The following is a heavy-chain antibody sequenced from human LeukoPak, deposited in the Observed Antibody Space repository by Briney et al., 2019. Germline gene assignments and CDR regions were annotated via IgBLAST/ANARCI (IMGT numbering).Heavy chain of an antibody. CDR1: GLTYSNYA. Sequence: PGGSLRLSCAASGLTYSNYAVGWVRQAPGRGLEWVSAISNSGGRTYYADSVKGRFTISRDNSKNTLYLQMNSLRDDDAGVYYCAKRIGYDFGHFDYWGQGALVTVSS. J-gene: IGHJ4*02. CDR3: AKRIGYDFGHFDY. V-gene: IGHV3-23*01. CDR2: ISNSGGRT. D-gene: IGHD2/OR15-2a*01.